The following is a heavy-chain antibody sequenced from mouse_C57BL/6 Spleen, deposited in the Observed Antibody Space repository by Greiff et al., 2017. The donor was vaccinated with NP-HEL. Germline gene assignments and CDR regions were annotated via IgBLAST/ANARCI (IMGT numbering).Heavy chain of an antibody. V-gene: IGHV3-6*01. CDR2: ISYDGSN. CDR1: GYSITSGYY. Sequence: EVQRVESGPGLVKPSQSLSLTCSVTGYSITSGYYWNWIRQFPGNKLEWMGYISYDGSNNYNPSLKNRISITRDTSKNQFFLKLNSVTTEDTATYYCAREGHYYGSSYVYWGQGTTLTVSS. CDR3: AREGHYYGSSYVY. D-gene: IGHD1-1*01. J-gene: IGHJ2*01.